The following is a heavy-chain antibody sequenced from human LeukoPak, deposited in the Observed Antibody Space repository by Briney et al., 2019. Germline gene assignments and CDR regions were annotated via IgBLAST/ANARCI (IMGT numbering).Heavy chain of an antibody. CDR3: ARERLSGSTVTTLRWFDP. D-gene: IGHD4-17*01. J-gene: IGHJ5*02. Sequence: GGSLRLSCAASGFTFSNYWMSWVRQAPGKGLEWVANIKQDGSEKYYVDSVKGRFTISRDNAKNSLYLQMNSLRAEDTAVYYCARERLSGSTVTTLRWFDPWGQGTLVTVSS. CDR1: GFTFSNYW. CDR2: IKQDGSEK. V-gene: IGHV3-7*01.